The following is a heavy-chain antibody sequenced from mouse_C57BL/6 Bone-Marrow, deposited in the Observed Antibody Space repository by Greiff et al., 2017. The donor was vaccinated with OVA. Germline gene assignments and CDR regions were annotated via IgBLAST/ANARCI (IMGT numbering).Heavy chain of an antibody. CDR3: ARHDEGLYYTWFAY. D-gene: IGHD2-1*01. V-gene: IGHV1-62-2*01. J-gene: IGHJ3*01. CDR2: FYPGGGSI. CDR1: GYTFTEYT. Sequence: QVQLQQSGAELVKPGASVKLSCKASGYTFTEYTIHWVKQRSGQGLEWIGWFYPGGGSIKYNEKFKDKATLTADKSSSTAYMELSRLTSEDSAVDFCARHDEGLYYTWFAYWGQGTLVTVSS.